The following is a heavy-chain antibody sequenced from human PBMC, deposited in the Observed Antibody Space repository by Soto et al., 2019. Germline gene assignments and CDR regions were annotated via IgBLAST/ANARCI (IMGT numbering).Heavy chain of an antibody. CDR3: AAQGGGTWLLRLPFDY. J-gene: IGHJ4*02. CDR1: GGTFSSYA. CDR2: IIPIFGTA. D-gene: IGHD3-22*01. V-gene: IGHV1-69*12. Sequence: QVQLVQSGAEVKKPGSSVKVSCKASGGTFSSYAISWVRQAPGQGLEWMGGIIPIFGTANYAQKFQGRVTITAXXXTXXAYMELSSLRSEDTAVYYCAAQGGGTWLLRLPFDYWGQGTLVTVSS.